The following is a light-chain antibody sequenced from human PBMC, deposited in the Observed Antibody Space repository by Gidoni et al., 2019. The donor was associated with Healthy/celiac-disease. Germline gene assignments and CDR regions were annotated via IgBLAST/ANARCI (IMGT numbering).Light chain of an antibody. Sequence: DFVLTQSPDSLAVSLGERATINCKSIQRVLYSSNNKNYLAWYQQKPGQPPKLLIYWASTRESGVPDRFSGSGSGTDFTLTISSLQAEDVAVYYCQQYYSTPLTFGGXTKVEIK. J-gene: IGKJ4*01. CDR1: QRVLYSSNNKNY. CDR3: QQYYSTPLT. V-gene: IGKV4-1*01. CDR2: WAS.